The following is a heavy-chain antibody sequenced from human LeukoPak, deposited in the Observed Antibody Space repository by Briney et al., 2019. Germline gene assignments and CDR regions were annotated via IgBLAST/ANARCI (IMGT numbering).Heavy chain of an antibody. D-gene: IGHD2-15*01. V-gene: IGHV3-21*01. CDR3: ARDLGSGDAFDI. J-gene: IGHJ3*02. CDR2: ISSSSSYI. CDR1: GFTFSSYE. Sequence: KPGGSLRLSCAASGFTFSSYEMNWVRQAPGKGLEWVSSISSSSSYIYYADSVKGRFTISRDNAKNSLYLQMNSLRAEDTAVYYCARDLGSGDAFDIWGQGIMVTVSS.